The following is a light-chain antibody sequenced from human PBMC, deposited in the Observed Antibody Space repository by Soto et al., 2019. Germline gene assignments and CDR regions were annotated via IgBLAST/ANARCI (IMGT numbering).Light chain of an antibody. V-gene: IGKV3-20*01. CDR1: QSVTGNY. Sequence: ENVLTQSPDTLSLSPGERATLSCWASQSVTGNYLAWYQQKPGQAPRLLIHGASSRATGIPDRFSASGSGTDFTLTISRLEPEDFAVYSCQQYGISPSWTFGQGTKVEIK. CDR2: GAS. CDR3: QQYGISPSWT. J-gene: IGKJ1*01.